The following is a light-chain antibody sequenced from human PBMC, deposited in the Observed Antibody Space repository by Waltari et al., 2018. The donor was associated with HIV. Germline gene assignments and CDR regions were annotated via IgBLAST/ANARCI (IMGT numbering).Light chain of an antibody. Sequence: QSVLTQPPSVSGAPAQRVTITCPGSPSPLPAGYAVHWYQHLPGTAPKLLIYGNSNRPSGVPDRFSGSKSGTSASLAITGLQAEDESDYYCQSYDSSLSVVVFGGGTKLTVL. CDR3: QSYDSSLSVVV. CDR1: PSPLPAGYA. V-gene: IGLV1-40*01. CDR2: GNS. J-gene: IGLJ2*01.